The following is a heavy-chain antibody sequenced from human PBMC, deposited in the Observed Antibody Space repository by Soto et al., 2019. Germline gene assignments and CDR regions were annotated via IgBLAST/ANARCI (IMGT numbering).Heavy chain of an antibody. CDR3: AKDREVLFRVYAFDI. CDR1: GFTFSSYA. D-gene: IGHD3-10*02. Sequence: TGGSLRLSCAASGFTFSSYAMSWVRQAPGKGLEWVSAISGSGGSTYYADSVKGRFTISRDNSKNTLYLQMNSLRAEDTAVYYCAKDREVLFRVYAFDIWGQGTMVTVSS. CDR2: ISGSGGST. J-gene: IGHJ3*02. V-gene: IGHV3-23*01.